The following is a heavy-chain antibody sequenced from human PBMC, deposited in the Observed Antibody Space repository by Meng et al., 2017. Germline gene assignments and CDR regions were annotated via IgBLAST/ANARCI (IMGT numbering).Heavy chain of an antibody. J-gene: IGHJ3*02. V-gene: IGHV3-20*04. CDR3: AREFFGSGSYYEDDAFDI. D-gene: IGHD3-10*01. Sequence: GGSLRLSCAASGFTFDDYGMSWVRQAPGKGLEWVSGINWNGGSTGYADSVKGRFTISRDNAKNSLYLQMNSLRAEDTALYYCAREFFGSGSYYEDDAFDIWGQGKMVTV. CDR2: INWNGGST. CDR1: GFTFDDYG.